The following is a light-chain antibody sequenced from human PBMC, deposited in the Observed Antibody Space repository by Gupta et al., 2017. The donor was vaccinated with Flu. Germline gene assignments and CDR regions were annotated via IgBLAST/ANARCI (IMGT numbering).Light chain of an antibody. CDR3: SSSGGRNNLL. V-gene: IGLV2-8*01. Sequence: QSALTQPPSASGSPGQSVTISCTGTSSDVGVYNSVWYQHHPGKAPKLIIYEVTERPSGVPDRFSGSKSGNTASLTVSGLQAEDEADYYCSSSGGRNNLLFGGGTKLTVL. CDR2: EVT. J-gene: IGLJ3*02. CDR1: SSDVGVYNS.